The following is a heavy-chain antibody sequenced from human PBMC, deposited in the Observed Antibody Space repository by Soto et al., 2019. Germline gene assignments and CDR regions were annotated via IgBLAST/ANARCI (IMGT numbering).Heavy chain of an antibody. J-gene: IGHJ5*02. Sequence: QVQLVQSGAEVKKPGSSMKVSCKASGGTFNSYDINWVRQAPGQGLGWMGGIIPIVETPKYAQKFQGRVTITADESTNTVYMELSSLRSEDTAMYYCARLSRPNYYDTSGFFKDNWFDPWGQGTLVTVSS. D-gene: IGHD3-22*01. CDR1: GGTFNSYD. V-gene: IGHV1-69*01. CDR3: ARLSRPNYYDTSGFFKDNWFDP. CDR2: IIPIVETP.